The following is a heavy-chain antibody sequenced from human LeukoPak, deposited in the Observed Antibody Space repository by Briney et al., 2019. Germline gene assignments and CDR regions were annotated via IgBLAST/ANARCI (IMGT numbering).Heavy chain of an antibody. D-gene: IGHD6-13*01. CDR2: ISYDGSNK. CDR3: ASLAAAGDY. CDR1: GFTFSSYA. Sequence: PGGSLRLSCAASGFTFSSYAMHWVRQAPGKGLEWVAVISYDGSNKYYADSVKGRFTISRDNSKNTLYLQMNSLRAEDTAVYYCASLAAAGDYWGQGTLVTVSS. J-gene: IGHJ4*02. V-gene: IGHV3-30*04.